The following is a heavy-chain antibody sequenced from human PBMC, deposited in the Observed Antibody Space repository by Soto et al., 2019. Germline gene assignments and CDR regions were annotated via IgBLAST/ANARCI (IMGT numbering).Heavy chain of an antibody. J-gene: IGHJ4*02. CDR3: ARDSGYSHGRPDY. CDR1: GGSISGSSYY. D-gene: IGHD5-18*01. V-gene: IGHV4-39*02. Sequence: SETLSLTCTVSGGSISGSSYYWGWIRQPPGKGLEWMGSMYYSGGTYYNPSLKSRVTISVDTPKNQFSLKLSSVTAVDTAVYYCARDSGYSHGRPDYWGQGILVTVSS. CDR2: MYYSGGT.